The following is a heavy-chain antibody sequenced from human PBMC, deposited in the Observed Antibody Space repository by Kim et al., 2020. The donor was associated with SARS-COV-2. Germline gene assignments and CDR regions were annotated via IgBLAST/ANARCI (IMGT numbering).Heavy chain of an antibody. Sequence: GGSLRLSCAASGFTFSSYEMNWVRQAPGKGLEWVSYISSSGSTIYYADSVKGRFTISRDNAKNSLYMQMNSLRAEDTADYYCARDTGRSGILSMVRGPHGMDFWGQGTTVTVAS. CDR2: ISSSGSTI. D-gene: IGHD3-10*01. CDR1: GFTFSSYE. J-gene: IGHJ6*02. CDR3: ARDTGRSGILSMVRGPHGMDF. V-gene: IGHV3-48*03.